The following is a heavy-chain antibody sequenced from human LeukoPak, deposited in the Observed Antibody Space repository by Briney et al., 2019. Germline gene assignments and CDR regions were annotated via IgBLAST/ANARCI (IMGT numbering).Heavy chain of an antibody. D-gene: IGHD5-12*01. CDR1: GFTFSNYG. CDR2: ISYDGSNE. J-gene: IGHJ4*02. V-gene: IGHV3-30*18. CDR3: AKVSYSGYELDY. Sequence: GGSLRLSCVVSGFTFSNYGMHWVRQAPGKGLEWVAVISYDGSNEYYADSVKGRFTTSRDNSKNTLFLQMNSLRAEDTAVYYCAKVSYSGYELDYWGQGTLVTVSS.